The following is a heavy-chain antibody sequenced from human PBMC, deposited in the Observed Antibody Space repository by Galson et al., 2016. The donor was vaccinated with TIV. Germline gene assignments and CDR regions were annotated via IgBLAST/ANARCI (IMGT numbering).Heavy chain of an antibody. CDR3: AKDRNTAFDTHYYYYGLDV. V-gene: IGHV1-69*01. J-gene: IGHJ6*02. CDR2: NITMFGTA. D-gene: IGHD5-18*01. CDR1: GGTFSSYV. Sequence: QSGAEVKKPGSSVKVSCKASGGTFSSYVIKWVRQAPGQGLEWMGENITMFGTANYAQKIQGRVTITADESTSTAYMELSSLISEDAAVYYCAKDRNTAFDTHYYYYGLDVWGQGTTVIVSS.